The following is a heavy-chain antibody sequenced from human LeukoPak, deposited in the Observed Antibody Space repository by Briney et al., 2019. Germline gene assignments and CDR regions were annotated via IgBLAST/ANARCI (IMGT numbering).Heavy chain of an antibody. CDR1: GFXLTTYY. J-gene: IGHJ4*02. D-gene: IGHD6-6*01. Sequence: ASVKVSCKASGFXLTTYYIHWVRQAPGQGLEWMGIISPRGGTTSYAQKFQGRVTMTRDTSTSTVYMELSSLRSEDTAIYYCASEAYSSSSRVTYFDYWGQGTLVTVSS. CDR3: ASEAYSSSSRVTYFDY. CDR2: ISPRGGTT. V-gene: IGHV1-46*01.